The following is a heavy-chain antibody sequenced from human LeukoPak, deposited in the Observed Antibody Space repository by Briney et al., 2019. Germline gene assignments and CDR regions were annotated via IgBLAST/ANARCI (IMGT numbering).Heavy chain of an antibody. J-gene: IGHJ4*02. CDR3: ARDRNSNSWYDY. CDR2: ISSSSGTI. V-gene: IGHV3-11*04. CDR1: GFTFSDYY. Sequence: GGSLRPSCAASGFTFSDYYMSWIRQAPGKGLEWVAYISSSSGTIYYADSVKGRFTISRDNAKNSLYLQMNSLRDEDTAVYYCARDRNSNSWYDYWGQGTLVTVSS. D-gene: IGHD6-13*01.